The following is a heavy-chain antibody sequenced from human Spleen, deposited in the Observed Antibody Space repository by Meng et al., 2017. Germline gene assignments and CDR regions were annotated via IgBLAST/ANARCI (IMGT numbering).Heavy chain of an antibody. Sequence: QPQLQESGPGLVKPSETLSLTCTVSGASISRSSYYWGWIRQPPGKGLEWIGTTYYSGSTYYNPSLKSRVTIFVDTSKNQFSLKLSSVTAADTAVYYCARRRELSVSFDYWGQGTLVTVSS. CDR3: ARRRELSVSFDY. D-gene: IGHD3-16*02. V-gene: IGHV4-39*01. J-gene: IGHJ4*02. CDR2: TYYSGST. CDR1: GASISRSSYY.